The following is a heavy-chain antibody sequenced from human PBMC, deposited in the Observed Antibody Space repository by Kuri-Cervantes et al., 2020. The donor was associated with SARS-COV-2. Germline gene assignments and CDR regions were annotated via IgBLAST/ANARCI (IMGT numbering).Heavy chain of an antibody. Sequence: GGSLRLSCAASEFTFSSYDMTWVRQAPGMGLEWVSSISSGSDYIYCADSVKGRFTVSRDNAENSLYLQMNSLGVGDTAVYYCGRHRGYCSGGGCYSTGFSFDYWGQGALVTVSS. D-gene: IGHD2-15*01. V-gene: IGHV3-21*01. CDR2: ISSGSDYI. CDR1: EFTFSSYD. CDR3: GRHRGYCSGGGCYSTGFSFDY. J-gene: IGHJ4*02.